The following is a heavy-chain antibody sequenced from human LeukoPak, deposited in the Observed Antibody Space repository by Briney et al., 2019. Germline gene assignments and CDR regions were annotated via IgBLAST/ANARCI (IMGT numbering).Heavy chain of an antibody. V-gene: IGHV4-39*07. CDR3: ARKAPYYSDSSGPLGTYYFDY. J-gene: IGHJ4*02. Sequence: SETLSLTCAVSGASISGSGYYWGWIRQPPGKGLEWIGNIYYSGSTYYNASLQSRVTISIDTSKNQFSLKLNSVTAADTAVYYCARKAPYYSDSSGPLGTYYFDYWGQGTLVTVSS. D-gene: IGHD3-22*01. CDR1: GASISGSGYY. CDR2: IYYSGST.